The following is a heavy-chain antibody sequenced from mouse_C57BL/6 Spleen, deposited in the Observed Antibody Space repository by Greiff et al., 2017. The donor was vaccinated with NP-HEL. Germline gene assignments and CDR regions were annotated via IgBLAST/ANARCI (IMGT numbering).Heavy chain of an antibody. CDR2: ISSGSSTI. CDR3: ARPYGYGSSYYFDY. J-gene: IGHJ2*01. V-gene: IGHV5-17*01. D-gene: IGHD1-1*01. Sequence: EVQLQESGGGLVKPGGSLKLSCAASGFTFSDYGMHWVRQAPEKGLEWVAYISSGSSTIYYADTVKGRFTISRDNAKNTLFLQMTSLRSEDTAMYYCARPYGYGSSYYFDYWGQGTTLTVSS. CDR1: GFTFSDYG.